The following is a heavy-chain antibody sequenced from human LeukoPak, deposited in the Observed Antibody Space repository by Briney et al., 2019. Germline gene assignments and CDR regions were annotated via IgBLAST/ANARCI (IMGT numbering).Heavy chain of an antibody. CDR2: TRNKANSYTT. CDR3: ARDIGGDYGYYFDY. CDR1: GFTFSDHY. D-gene: IGHD4-17*01. V-gene: IGHV3-72*01. Sequence: GGSLRLSCAAPGFTFSDHYMDWVRQAPGKGLEWVGRTRNKANSYTTEYAASVKGRFTISRDDSKNSLYLQMNSLKTEDTAVYYCARDIGGDYGYYFDYWGQGTLVTVSS. J-gene: IGHJ4*02.